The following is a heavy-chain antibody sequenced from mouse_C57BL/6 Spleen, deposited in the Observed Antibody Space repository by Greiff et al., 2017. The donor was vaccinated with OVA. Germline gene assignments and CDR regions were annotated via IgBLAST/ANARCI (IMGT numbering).Heavy chain of an antibody. J-gene: IGHJ1*03. D-gene: IGHD2-1*01. CDR2: INPSNGGT. CDR3: ARSGCNYGWYFDV. Sequence: VQLQQPGTELVKPGASVKLSCKASGYTFTSYWMHWVKQRPGQGLEWIGNINPSNGGTNYNEKFKSKATLTVDKSSSTAYMQLSSLTSEDSAVYYCARSGCNYGWYFDVWGTGTTVTVSS. V-gene: IGHV1-53*01. CDR1: GYTFTSYW.